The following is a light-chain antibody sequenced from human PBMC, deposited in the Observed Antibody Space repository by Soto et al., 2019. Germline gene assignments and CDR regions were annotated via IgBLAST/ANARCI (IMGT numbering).Light chain of an antibody. V-gene: IGKV1-33*01. J-gene: IGKJ2*01. CDR2: DAS. CDR3: QHIDSFPFT. Sequence: QMTQSPSSLSASVGDRVTITCQASQDITNYLIWYQQKPGKAPKLLIYDASILGRGVSSRFSGSGSGTHFTLTISSLRTEDFATYYCQHIDSFPFTFGQGTNLDIK. CDR1: QDITNY.